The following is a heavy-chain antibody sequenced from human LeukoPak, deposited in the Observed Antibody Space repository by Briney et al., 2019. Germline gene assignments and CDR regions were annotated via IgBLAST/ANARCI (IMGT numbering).Heavy chain of an antibody. V-gene: IGHV3-21*01. CDR2: ISSSSSYI. J-gene: IGHJ4*02. CDR1: GFTFSSYS. CDR3: ARDREYYYDSSGYSY. Sequence: PGGSLRPSCAASGFTFSSYSMNWVRQAPGKGLEWVSSISSSSSYIYYADSVKGRFTISRDNAKNSLYLQMNSLRAEDTAVYYCARDREYYYDSSGYSYWGQGTLVTVSS. D-gene: IGHD3-22*01.